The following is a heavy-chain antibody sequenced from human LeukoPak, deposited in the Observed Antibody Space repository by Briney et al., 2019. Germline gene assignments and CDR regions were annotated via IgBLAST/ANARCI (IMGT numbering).Heavy chain of an antibody. CDR2: ISRYDSST. D-gene: IGHD4-17*01. Sequence: PGGSLKLSCTSSGYNFTGYAIHWVRQSPGQGLEWVSLISRYDSSTYYEDAVKGRFTTTTDNRTNNLLLQLVSLGVDDPAFYLCSKDHDSGDYLAFYMDVWGKGTTVTVSS. CDR1: GYNFTGYA. V-gene: IGHV3-43D*04. J-gene: IGHJ6*03. CDR3: SKDHDSGDYLAFYMDV.